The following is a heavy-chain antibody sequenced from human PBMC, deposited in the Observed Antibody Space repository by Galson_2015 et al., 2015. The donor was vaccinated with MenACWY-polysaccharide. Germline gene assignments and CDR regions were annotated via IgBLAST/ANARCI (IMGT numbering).Heavy chain of an antibody. J-gene: IGHJ4*02. D-gene: IGHD6-19*01. V-gene: IGHV3-64D*08. CDR3: ARLSGWYFLNY. CDR1: GFTFSSYA. CDR2: ISSNGGTT. Sequence: SLRLSCAASGFTFSSYAMQWVRQAPGKGLEYVSAISSNGGTTYYADSVKGRFTLSRDNSKNSLYLQMSSLRVEDTAVYYCARLSGWYFLNYWGQGTLVTVSS.